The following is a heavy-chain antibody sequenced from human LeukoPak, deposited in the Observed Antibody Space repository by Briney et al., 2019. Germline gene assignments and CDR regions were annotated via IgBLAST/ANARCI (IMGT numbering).Heavy chain of an antibody. CDR2: IKQDGSEK. CDR3: ARGTIAVAGTDY. CDR1: GFTRSSYW. Sequence: PVGSLRLSCAASGFTRSSYWMSWVRQAPGKGLEWVANIKQDGSEKYYVDSVKGRFTISRDNARNSLYLQMNSLRAEDTAVYYCARGTIAVAGTDYWGQGTLVTVSS. V-gene: IGHV3-7*01. D-gene: IGHD6-19*01. J-gene: IGHJ4*02.